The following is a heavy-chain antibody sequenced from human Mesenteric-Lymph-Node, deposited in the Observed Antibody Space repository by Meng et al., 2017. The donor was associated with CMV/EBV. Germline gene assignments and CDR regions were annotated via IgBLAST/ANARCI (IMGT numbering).Heavy chain of an antibody. Sequence: QVQLVQSGAEVKRPGSPVTVCCKASGGTFSSYTISWVRQAPGQGLEWMGRIIPILGIANYGQKFQGRVTITADKSTSTAYMELSSLRSEDTAVYYCAGGIAAAGSRWFDPWGQGTLVTVSS. CDR2: IIPILGIA. CDR1: GGTFSSYT. V-gene: IGHV1-69*02. D-gene: IGHD6-13*01. CDR3: AGGIAAAGSRWFDP. J-gene: IGHJ5*02.